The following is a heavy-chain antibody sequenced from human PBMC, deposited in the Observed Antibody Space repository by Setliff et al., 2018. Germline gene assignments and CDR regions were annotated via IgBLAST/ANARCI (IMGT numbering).Heavy chain of an antibody. Sequence: SVKVSCKASGGTFISFGISWVRQAPGQGLEWMGGTIPMFGTTEYAQKFQGRLTIITGESTNTAFMQLSSLRSDDTAVYYCVREGVDTRSSTDYRYYMDVWGKGTTVTVSS. J-gene: IGHJ6*03. D-gene: IGHD5-18*01. CDR1: GGTFISFG. CDR3: VREGVDTRSSTDYRYYMDV. CDR2: TIPMFGTT. V-gene: IGHV1-69*05.